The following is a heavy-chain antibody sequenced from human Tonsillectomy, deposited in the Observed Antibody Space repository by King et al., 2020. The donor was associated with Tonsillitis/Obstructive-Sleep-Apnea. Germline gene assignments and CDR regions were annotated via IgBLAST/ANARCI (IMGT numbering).Heavy chain of an antibody. D-gene: IGHD2-2*01. J-gene: IGHJ5*02. CDR2: IYNSGTT. V-gene: IGHV4-59*08. CDR1: GGSISSNY. Sequence: VQLQESGPGLVKPSETLSLTCTVSGGSISSNYWSWIRQPPGKGLEWIAYIYNSGTTNYNPSLKSRVTISVDTSKNQFSLKLSSVTAADTAVYYCARIVVPAEGWFDPWGQGTLVTVSS. CDR3: ARIVVPAEGWFDP.